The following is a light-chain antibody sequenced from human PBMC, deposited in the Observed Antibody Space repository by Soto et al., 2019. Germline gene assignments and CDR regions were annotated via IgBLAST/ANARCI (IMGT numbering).Light chain of an antibody. CDR2: ASS. CDR3: PPSYSYRT. Sequence: DLQMTQSASSLSASVAGRVVITCRASQSISTYLNWYQQKPGKAPNILIYASSSLQSGLPSRFRGSGFGTDFTLTISTLQPEDFTTYYCPPSYSYRTFGTGTKVDIK. J-gene: IGKJ1*01. CDR1: QSISTY. V-gene: IGKV1-39*01.